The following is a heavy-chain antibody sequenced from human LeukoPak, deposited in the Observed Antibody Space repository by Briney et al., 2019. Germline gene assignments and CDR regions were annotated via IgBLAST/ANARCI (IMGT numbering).Heavy chain of an antibody. CDR2: INTNTGTP. V-gene: IGHV7-4-1*02. Sequence: GASVKVSCEASGYHFSDYSMNWVRQAPGQGLEWMGWINTNTGTPTYAQNFTGRFVFSLETSVNTAYLEISSLKTEDSGIYYCARDLGFGKYAAFDIWGQGTMVMVSS. CDR3: ARDLGFGKYAAFDI. D-gene: IGHD3-16*01. J-gene: IGHJ3*02. CDR1: GYHFSDYS.